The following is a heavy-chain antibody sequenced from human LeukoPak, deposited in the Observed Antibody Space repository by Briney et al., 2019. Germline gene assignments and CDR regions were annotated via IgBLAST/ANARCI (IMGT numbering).Heavy chain of an antibody. CDR2: IIPILGIA. J-gene: IGHJ4*02. CDR3: ARVSGYGDYVFDY. Sequence: SVKVSCKASGGTFTSYTISWVRQAPGQGREWMGRIIPILGIANYAQKLQGRVTITADTSTTTAYMERSSLRSEDTAVYYCARVSGYGDYVFDYWGQGTLVTVSS. V-gene: IGHV1-69*02. CDR1: GGTFTSYT. D-gene: IGHD4-17*01.